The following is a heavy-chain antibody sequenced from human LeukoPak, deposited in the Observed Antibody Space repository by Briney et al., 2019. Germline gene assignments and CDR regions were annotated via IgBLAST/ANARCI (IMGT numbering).Heavy chain of an antibody. CDR2: ISYDGSNK. CDR3: AKDKGSGSYGGQFDY. CDR1: GFTFSSYG. V-gene: IGHV3-30*18. D-gene: IGHD3-10*01. J-gene: IGHJ4*02. Sequence: GGSLRLSCAASGFTFSSYGMHWVRQAPGKGLEWVAVISYDGSNKYYADSVKGRFTISRDNAKNSLYLQMNSLRAEDTALYYCAKDKGSGSYGGQFDYWGQGTLVTVSS.